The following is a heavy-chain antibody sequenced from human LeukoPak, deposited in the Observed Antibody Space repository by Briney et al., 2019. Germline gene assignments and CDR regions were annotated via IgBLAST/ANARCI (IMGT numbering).Heavy chain of an antibody. CDR3: ARDGARLDY. Sequence: GGSLRLSCAASGFTFSKYWMHWVRQVPGKGLVWVSRIGNDGSSTTYADSVKGRFTISRDNAKSTLYLQMNSLRAEDTAVYYCARDGARLDYWGQGTLVTVSS. V-gene: IGHV3-74*01. D-gene: IGHD1-26*01. CDR1: GFTFSKYW. CDR2: IGNDGSST. J-gene: IGHJ4*02.